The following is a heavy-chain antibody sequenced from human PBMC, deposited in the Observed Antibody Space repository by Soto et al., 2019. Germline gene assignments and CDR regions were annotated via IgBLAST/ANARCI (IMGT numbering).Heavy chain of an antibody. D-gene: IGHD3-3*01. Sequence: GASVKVSCKASGGTFSSYAISWVRQAPGQGLGWMGGIIPIFGTANYAQKFQGRVTITADESTSTAYMELSSLRSEDTAVYYCARSQGHYDFWSGYYSYYYYGMDVWGQGTTVTVSS. CDR1: GGTFSSYA. V-gene: IGHV1-69*13. CDR3: ARSQGHYDFWSGYYSYYYYGMDV. J-gene: IGHJ6*02. CDR2: IIPIFGTA.